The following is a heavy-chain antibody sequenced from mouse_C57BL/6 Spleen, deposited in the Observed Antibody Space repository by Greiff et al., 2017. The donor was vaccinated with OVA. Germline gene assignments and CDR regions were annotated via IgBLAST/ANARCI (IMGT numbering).Heavy chain of an antibody. V-gene: IGHV5-4*01. CDR2: ISDGGSYT. D-gene: IGHD2-3*01. CDR3: AREWLLYFDY. J-gene: IGHJ2*01. Sequence: DVMLVESGGGLVKPGGSLKLSCAASGFTFSSYAMSWVRQTPEKRLEWVATISDGGSYTYYPDNVKGRFTISRDNAKNNLYLQMSHLKSEDTAMYYCAREWLLYFDYWGQGTTLTVSS. CDR1: GFTFSSYA.